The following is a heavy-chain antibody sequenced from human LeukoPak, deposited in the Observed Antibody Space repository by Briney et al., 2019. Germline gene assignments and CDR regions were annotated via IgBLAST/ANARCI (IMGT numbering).Heavy chain of an antibody. CDR1: GFSFDDYA. CDR2: ISWNSGSI. J-gene: IGHJ4*02. V-gene: IGHV3-9*03. CDR3: AKGLEQQLVPDFDY. D-gene: IGHD6-13*01. Sequence: GGYLRLSCAASGFSFDDYAMHWVRQAPGKGLEWVSGISWNSGSIGYADSVKGRFTISRDNAKNSLYLQMNSLRAEDMALYYCAKGLEQQLVPDFDYWGQGTLVTVSS.